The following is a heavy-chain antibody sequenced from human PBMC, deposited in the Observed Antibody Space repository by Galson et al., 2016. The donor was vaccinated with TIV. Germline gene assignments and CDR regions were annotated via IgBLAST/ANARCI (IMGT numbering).Heavy chain of an antibody. CDR3: ARRHQWLGGSLDA. D-gene: IGHD6-19*01. CDR2: IFHSGTT. Sequence: SETLSLTCSVSGASIATSSNYWVWIRQPPGKGPEWIGTIFHSGTTYYNPSRKSRLTMSVGTSKRQFSLKLRSVTAADTAVYYCARRHQWLGGSLDAWGQGPMVAVSS. J-gene: IGHJ3*01. V-gene: IGHV4-39*01. CDR1: GASIATSSNY.